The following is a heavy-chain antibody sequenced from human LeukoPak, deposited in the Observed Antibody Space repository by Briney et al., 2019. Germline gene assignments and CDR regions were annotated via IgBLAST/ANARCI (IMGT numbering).Heavy chain of an antibody. CDR3: ARDLNYYDSSGAQGFDP. CDR1: GYTFTIED. V-gene: IGHV1-8*01. D-gene: IGHD3-22*01. Sequence: GASVSVSFKASGYTFTIEDIDGGRQAPGQGVGRVGWMNPNSGNTGYAQNFQGSLTMTRNTSISTAYMELSSLISEDTAVYYCARDLNYYDSSGAQGFDPWGQGTLVTVSS. J-gene: IGHJ5*02. CDR2: MNPNSGNT.